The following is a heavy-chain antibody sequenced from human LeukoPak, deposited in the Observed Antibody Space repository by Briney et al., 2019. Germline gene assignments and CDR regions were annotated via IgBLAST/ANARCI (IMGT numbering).Heavy chain of an antibody. D-gene: IGHD2-2*01. J-gene: IGHJ4*02. V-gene: IGHV4-34*01. CDR1: GGSFSGYY. CDR3: ARIPRYCSSTSCRTFDY. Sequence: SETLSLTCAVYGGSFSGYYWSWIRQPPGKGLEWTGEINHSGSTNYNPSLKSRVTISVDTSKNQFSLKLSSVTAADTAVYYCARIPRYCSSTSCRTFDYWGQGTLVTVSS. CDR2: INHSGST.